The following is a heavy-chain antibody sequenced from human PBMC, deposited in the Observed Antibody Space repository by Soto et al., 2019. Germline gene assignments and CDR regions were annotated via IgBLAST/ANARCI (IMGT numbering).Heavy chain of an antibody. Sequence: SETLSLTCTVSGGSISSYYWSWIRQPPGKGLEWIGYIYYSGSTNYNPSLKSRVTISVDTSKNQFSLKLSSVTAADTAGYYCASRLGMDAFDIWGQGTMVTVSS. V-gene: IGHV4-59*01. D-gene: IGHD7-27*01. CDR1: GGSISSYY. CDR3: ASRLGMDAFDI. CDR2: IYYSGST. J-gene: IGHJ3*02.